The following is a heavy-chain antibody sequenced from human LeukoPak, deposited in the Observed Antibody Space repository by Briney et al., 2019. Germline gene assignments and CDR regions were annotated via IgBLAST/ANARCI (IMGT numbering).Heavy chain of an antibody. Sequence: GGSLRLSCAASGFIFSNYVVRWVRQAPGKGLEWVSVISGSGGETNYAASVKGRFTISRDNSKNTLYLQMNTLRVEDTAVYHCAKAPGTATAARYFEYWGQGTLVTVSS. CDR3: AKAPGTATAARYFEY. D-gene: IGHD1-1*01. J-gene: IGHJ4*02. CDR1: GFIFSNYV. V-gene: IGHV3-23*01. CDR2: ISGSGGET.